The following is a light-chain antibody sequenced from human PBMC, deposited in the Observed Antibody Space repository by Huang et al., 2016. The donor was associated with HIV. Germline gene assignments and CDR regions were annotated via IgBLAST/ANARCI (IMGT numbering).Light chain of an antibody. CDR3: QQSYSSSIT. V-gene: IGKV1-39*01. CDR1: QAINTY. CDR2: GAS. J-gene: IGKJ5*01. Sequence: IQMIQSPTSLSASVGNRVRITCRASQAINTYLNWFQQKPGKAPKLLIYGASTLHTGVPSRFRGSGSGTEFALTNSGLQLDDLGTYYCQQSYSSSITFGQGTRL.